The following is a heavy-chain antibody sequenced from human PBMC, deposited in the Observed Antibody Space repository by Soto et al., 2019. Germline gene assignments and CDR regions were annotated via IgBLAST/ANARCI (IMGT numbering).Heavy chain of an antibody. D-gene: IGHD5-18*01. Sequence: GESLKISCXGSGYSFTSYWISWVRQMPGKGLEWMGRIDPSDSYTNYSPSFQGHVTISADKSISTAYLQWSSLKASDTAMYYCASVDTAMTDYGMDVWGQGTTVTVSS. CDR1: GYSFTSYW. CDR3: ASVDTAMTDYGMDV. J-gene: IGHJ6*02. CDR2: IDPSDSYT. V-gene: IGHV5-10-1*01.